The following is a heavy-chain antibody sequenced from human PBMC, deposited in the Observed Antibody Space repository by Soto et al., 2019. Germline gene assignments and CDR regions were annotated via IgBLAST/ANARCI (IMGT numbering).Heavy chain of an antibody. Sequence: GGSLRLSCAASGFTFSSYAMSWVRQAPGKGLEWVSGISGSGGSTYYVDSVKGRFTISRDNAKNSLYLQMDSLRAEDTAVYYCARDQLYYNDISGRPLNAFDVWGQGTMVTVSS. CDR3: ARDQLYYNDISGRPLNAFDV. D-gene: IGHD3-22*01. CDR2: ISGSGGST. J-gene: IGHJ3*01. V-gene: IGHV3-23*01. CDR1: GFTFSSYA.